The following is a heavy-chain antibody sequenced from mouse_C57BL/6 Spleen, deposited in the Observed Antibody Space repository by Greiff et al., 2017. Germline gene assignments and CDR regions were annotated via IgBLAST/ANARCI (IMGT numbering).Heavy chain of an antibody. CDR2: IRPNSGST. Sequence: QVQLQQPGAELVKPGASVKLSCKASGYTFTSYWMHWVKQRPGQGLEWIGMIRPNSGSTNYNENVKSKATLTVDKSTSTAYVQLSSLTSEDSAVYYCARDGESWGQGTLVTVSA. J-gene: IGHJ3*01. CDR1: GYTFTSYW. D-gene: IGHD2-3*01. CDR3: ARDGES. V-gene: IGHV1-64*01.